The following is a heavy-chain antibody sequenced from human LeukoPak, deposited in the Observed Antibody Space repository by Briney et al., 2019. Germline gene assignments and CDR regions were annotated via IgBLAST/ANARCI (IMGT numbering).Heavy chain of an antibody. D-gene: IGHD3-10*01. CDR2: IKSKTGGGTT. V-gene: IGHV3-15*01. Sequence: GGSLRLSCAASGFTFSNAWMSWVRQAPGKGLEWVGRIKSKTGGGTTDYAAPVKGRFTISRDDSKNTLYLQMNSLKTEDTAVYYVLVRGVIGHFDYWGQGTLVTVSS. J-gene: IGHJ4*02. CDR1: GFTFSNAW. CDR3: LVRGVIGHFDY.